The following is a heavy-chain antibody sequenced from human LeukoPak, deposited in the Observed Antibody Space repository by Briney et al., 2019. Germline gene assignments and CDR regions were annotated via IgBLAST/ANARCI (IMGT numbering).Heavy chain of an antibody. CDR1: GYTFTSYY. CDR3: ARGPSITMVRGGQWYYYMDV. D-gene: IGHD3-10*01. CDR2: INPSGGST. V-gene: IGHV1-46*01. J-gene: IGHJ6*03. Sequence: GASVKVSCKASGYTFTSYYMHGVRQAPGQGLEWMGIINPSGGSTNYAQKFQGRVTMTRDTSTNTVYMELSSLRSEDTAVYYCARGPSITMVRGGQWYYYMDVWGKGATVTISS.